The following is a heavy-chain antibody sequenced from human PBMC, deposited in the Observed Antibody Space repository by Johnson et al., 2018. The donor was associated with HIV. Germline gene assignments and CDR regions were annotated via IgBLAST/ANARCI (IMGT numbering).Heavy chain of an antibody. CDR1: GFTFSSYD. V-gene: IGHV3-13*01. CDR3: ARDRYDDSSGSQAFDS. Sequence: MQLVESGGGVVQPGRSLRLSCAASGFTFSSYDMHWVRQATGKGLEWVSAIGTAGDTYYPGSVKGRFTISRENAKNSLYLQMNSLRAGDTAVYYCARDRYDDSSGSQAFDSWCQGTMGTGSS. CDR2: IGTAGDT. D-gene: IGHD3-22*01. J-gene: IGHJ3*02.